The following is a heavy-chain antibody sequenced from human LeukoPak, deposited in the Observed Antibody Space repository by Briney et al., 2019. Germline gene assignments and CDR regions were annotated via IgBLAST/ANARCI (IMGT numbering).Heavy chain of an antibody. Sequence: ASVWVSCKASGYTFIDHYIHWVRQAPGHRPEWMGWINPRSGGTEYAQKFQGRVTMTRDTSINTAYMELTRLTSDDTAVYYCARDAMSDYWGQGTLVTVSS. V-gene: IGHV1-2*02. D-gene: IGHD2-2*01. J-gene: IGHJ4*02. CDR3: ARDAMSDY. CDR2: INPRSGGT. CDR1: GYTFIDHY.